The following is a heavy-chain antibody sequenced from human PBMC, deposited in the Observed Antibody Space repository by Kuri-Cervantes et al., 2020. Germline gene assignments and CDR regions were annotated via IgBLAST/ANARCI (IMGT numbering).Heavy chain of an antibody. CDR1: GFTFSDYY. D-gene: IGHD5-24*01. Sequence: GGSLRLSCAASGFTFSDYYMSWVRQTPGKGLEWVSYISPSGSAISYVDSVKGRLTISRDNAKNTLYLQMNSLRAEDTAVYYCARFSTIKGTDYWGQGTLVTVSS. J-gene: IGHJ4*02. V-gene: IGHV3-11*04. CDR3: ARFSTIKGTDY. CDR2: ISPSGSAI.